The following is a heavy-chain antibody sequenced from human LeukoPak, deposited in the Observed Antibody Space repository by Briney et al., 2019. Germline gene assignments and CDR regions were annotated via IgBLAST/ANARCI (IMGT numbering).Heavy chain of an antibody. V-gene: IGHV3-21*01. Sequence: GGSLRLSCAASGFTFSSYRMTWVRQAPGKGLEWVSSISSSSYIYYADSVKGRFTISRDNAKSSLYLQMNSLRAEDTAVYYCARAPRDYGEVDYWGQGTLVTVSS. CDR3: ARAPRDYGEVDY. D-gene: IGHD4-17*01. J-gene: IGHJ4*02. CDR1: GFTFSSYR. CDR2: ISSSSYI.